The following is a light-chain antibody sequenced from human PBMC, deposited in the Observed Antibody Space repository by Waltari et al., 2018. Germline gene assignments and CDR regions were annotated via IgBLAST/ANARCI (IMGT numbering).Light chain of an antibody. Sequence: EIVMTQSPATLSVSPGERATLSCRASQSVSSNLAGYQQKPGQAPRRLIYGASTRATGIPARFSGSGSGTEFTLTISSLQSEEFAVYYWQQYNNWPPWAFGQGTKVEIK. CDR3: QQYNNWPPWA. J-gene: IGKJ1*01. CDR2: GAS. V-gene: IGKV3-15*01. CDR1: QSVSSN.